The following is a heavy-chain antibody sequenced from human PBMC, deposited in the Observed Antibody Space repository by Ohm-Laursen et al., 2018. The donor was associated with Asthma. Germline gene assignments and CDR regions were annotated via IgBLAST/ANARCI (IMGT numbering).Heavy chain of an antibody. CDR3: AKAYGEAFDI. V-gene: IGHV3-30*18. CDR2: ISYDGSNK. Sequence: SLRLSCTASGFTFSSYGMHWVRQAPGKGLEWVAVISYDGSNKYYADSVKGRFTISRDNSKNTLYLQMNSLRAEDTAVYYCAKAYGEAFDILGQGTMVTVSS. D-gene: IGHD4-17*01. J-gene: IGHJ3*02. CDR1: GFTFSSYG.